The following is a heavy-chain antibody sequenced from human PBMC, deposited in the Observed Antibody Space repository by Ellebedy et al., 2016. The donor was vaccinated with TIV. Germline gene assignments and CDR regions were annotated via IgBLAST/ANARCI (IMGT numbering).Heavy chain of an antibody. CDR3: ARDDYDITGYHADH. CDR1: GYTFTSYG. D-gene: IGHD3-22*01. J-gene: IGHJ4*02. CDR2: ISVNNGNT. Sequence: ASVKVSCXTSGYTFTSYGLSWVRQAPGQGLEWMGWISVNNGNTNYPQKFEDRVTVTTDTSTRTAYLELRSLRSDDTAVYYCARDDYDITGYHADHWGQGTLVTVSS. V-gene: IGHV1-18*01.